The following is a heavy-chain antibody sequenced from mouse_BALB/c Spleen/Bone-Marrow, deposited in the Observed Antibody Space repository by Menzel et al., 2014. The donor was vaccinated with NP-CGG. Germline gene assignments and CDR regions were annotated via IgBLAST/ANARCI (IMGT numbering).Heavy chain of an antibody. CDR3: NRYDWYFDV. CDR1: GFNIKDYY. CDR2: IDPENGDT. Sequence: EVKLQESGAGLVGSGASVKLSCTASGFNIKDYYMHWVKQRPEQGLEWIGWIDPENGDTEYAPKFQGKATMTADTSSNTAYLQLSSLTSEDTAVYYCNRYDWYFDVWGAGTTVTVSS. V-gene: IGHV14-4*02. D-gene: IGHD2-14*01. J-gene: IGHJ1*01.